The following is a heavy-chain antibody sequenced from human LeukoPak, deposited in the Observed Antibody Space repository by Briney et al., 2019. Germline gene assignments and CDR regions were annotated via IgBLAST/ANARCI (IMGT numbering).Heavy chain of an antibody. Sequence: SQTLSLTCAISGDSVSSNSAAWNWIRQSPSRGLEWLGRTYYRSKWYNDYAVSVKSRITINPDTSKNQFSLQLNSVTPEDTAVYYCARDPGGGLHTILLDAFDIWGQGTMVTVSS. J-gene: IGHJ3*02. D-gene: IGHD5-24*01. CDR1: GDSVSSNSAA. CDR3: ARDPGGGLHTILLDAFDI. V-gene: IGHV6-1*01. CDR2: TYYRSKWYN.